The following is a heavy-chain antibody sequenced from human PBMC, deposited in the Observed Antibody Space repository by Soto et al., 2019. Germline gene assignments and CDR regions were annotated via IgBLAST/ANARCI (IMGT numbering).Heavy chain of an antibody. CDR3: ARQLEGDYDAFDI. D-gene: IGHD4-17*01. CDR1: GYSFTSYW. Sequence: PGESLKISCQGSGYSFTSYWIGWVRQLPGKGLEWMGIIYPGDSDTRYSPSFQGQVTISADKSISTAYLQWSSLKASDTAMYYCARQLEGDYDAFDIWGQGTMVTVSS. CDR2: IYPGDSDT. V-gene: IGHV5-51*01. J-gene: IGHJ3*02.